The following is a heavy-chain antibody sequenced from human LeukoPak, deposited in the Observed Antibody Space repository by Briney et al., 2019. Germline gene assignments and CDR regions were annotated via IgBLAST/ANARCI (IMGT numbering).Heavy chain of an antibody. CDR3: ARSIVGAPTTLDY. CDR2: IYSGGST. V-gene: IGHV3-66*01. J-gene: IGHJ4*02. D-gene: IGHD1-26*01. Sequence: GGSLRLSCAASGFTVSSNYMSWVRQAPGKGLEWVSVIYSGGSTYYADSVKGRFTISRDNSKNTLYLQMNSLRAEDTAVYYCARSIVGAPTTLDYWGQGTLVTVSS. CDR1: GFTVSSNY.